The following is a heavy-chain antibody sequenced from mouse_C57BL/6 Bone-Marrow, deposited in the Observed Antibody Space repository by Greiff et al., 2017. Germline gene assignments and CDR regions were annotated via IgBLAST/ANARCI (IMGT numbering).Heavy chain of an antibody. Sequence: VMLVESGAELARPGASVKLSCKASGYTFTSYGISWVKQRTGQGLEWIGEIYPRSGNTYYNEKFKGKATLTADKSSSTAYMELRSLTSEDSAVYFCASPRDYWGQGTSVTVSS. J-gene: IGHJ4*01. CDR1: GYTFTSYG. CDR2: IYPRSGNT. V-gene: IGHV1-81*01. CDR3: ASPRDY.